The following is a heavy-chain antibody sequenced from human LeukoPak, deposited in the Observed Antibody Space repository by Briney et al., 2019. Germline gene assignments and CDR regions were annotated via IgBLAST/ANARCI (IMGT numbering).Heavy chain of an antibody. V-gene: IGHV3-7*01. J-gene: IGHJ4*02. CDR3: VRGCNRAHCPYFFDS. CDR2: IRQDDIER. CDR1: GFTFSTYR. Sequence: PGGSLRLSCAASGFTFSTYRMTWVRQAPGKGLEWVATIRQDDIERHLVDSVKGRFFISRDNAKNSLYLQMNSLTVEDTAVYYCVRGCNRAHCPYFFDSWGQGTLTTVS. D-gene: IGHD2/OR15-2a*01.